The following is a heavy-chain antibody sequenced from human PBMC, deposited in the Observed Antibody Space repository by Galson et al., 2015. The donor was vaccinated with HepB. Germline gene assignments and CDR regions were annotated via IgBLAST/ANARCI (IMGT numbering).Heavy chain of an antibody. CDR1: GFTVSSNY. CDR3: ARDPVWGYCSSTSCYEACT. D-gene: IGHD2-2*01. V-gene: IGHV3-53*01. CDR2: IYSGGST. J-gene: IGHJ5*02. Sequence: SLRLSCAASGFTVSSNYMSWVRQAPGKGLEWVSVIYSGGSTYYADAVKGRFTNSSDSSKNTLYLQMNSLRDEDTAVCYCARDPVWGYCSSTSCYEACTWGQGTLVTVSS.